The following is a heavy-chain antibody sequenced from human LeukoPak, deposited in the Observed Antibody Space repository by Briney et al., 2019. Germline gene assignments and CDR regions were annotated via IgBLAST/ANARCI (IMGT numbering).Heavy chain of an antibody. Sequence: GGSLRRSCAASGFTFDDYAIHWVRQAPGKGLEWVSGISWSGGNIGYADSVKGRFTISRDNAKNSLYLQMNSLRAEDAALYYCAKASDCSSTSCQSPGLDYWGQGTLVTVSS. J-gene: IGHJ4*02. D-gene: IGHD2-2*01. CDR1: GFTFDDYA. CDR3: AKASDCSSTSCQSPGLDY. V-gene: IGHV3-9*01. CDR2: ISWSGGNI.